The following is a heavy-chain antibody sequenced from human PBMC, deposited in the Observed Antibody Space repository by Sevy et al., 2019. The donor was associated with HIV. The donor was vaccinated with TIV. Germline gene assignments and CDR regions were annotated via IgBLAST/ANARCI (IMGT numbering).Heavy chain of an antibody. J-gene: IGHJ6*02. V-gene: IGHV3-11*04. CDR3: ARAYDSSGYPGRSYYYGMDV. Sequence: GGSLRLSCAASGFTFSDYYMSWIRQAPGKGLEWVSYISSSGSTIYYADSVKGRFTISRDNAKNSLYLQMNSLRAEDTAVYYCARAYDSSGYPGRSYYYGMDVWGQWTTVTVSS. D-gene: IGHD3-22*01. CDR1: GFTFSDYY. CDR2: ISSSGSTI.